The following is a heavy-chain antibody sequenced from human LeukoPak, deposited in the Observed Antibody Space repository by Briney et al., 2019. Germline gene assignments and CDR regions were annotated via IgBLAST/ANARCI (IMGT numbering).Heavy chain of an antibody. D-gene: IGHD3-22*01. CDR3: AKDLSASRDSGYYSLDY. CDR2: IIGSGGST. Sequence: GGSLRLSCAASGFTFSNYAMNWVRQAPGKGLEWVSAIIGSGGSTYYADSVKGRFTISRDNSKNTLYLQMNSLGAEDTAVYYCAKDLSASRDSGYYSLDYWGQGTLVTVSS. V-gene: IGHV3-23*01. CDR1: GFTFSNYA. J-gene: IGHJ4*02.